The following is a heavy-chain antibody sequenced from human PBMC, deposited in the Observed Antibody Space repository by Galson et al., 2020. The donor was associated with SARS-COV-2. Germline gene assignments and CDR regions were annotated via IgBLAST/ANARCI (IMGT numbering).Heavy chain of an antibody. CDR3: ASEYDYVWGSYRYPYYYYGMDV. D-gene: IGHD3-16*02. V-gene: IGHV4-39*01. CDR2: IYYSGST. CDR1: GGSISSSSYY. J-gene: IGHJ6*02. Sequence: SETLSLTCTVSGGSISSSSYYWGWIRQPPGKGLEWIGSIYYSGSTYYNPSLKSRVTISVDTSKNQFSLKLSSVTAADTAVYYCASEYDYVWGSYRYPYYYYGMDVWGQGTTVTVS.